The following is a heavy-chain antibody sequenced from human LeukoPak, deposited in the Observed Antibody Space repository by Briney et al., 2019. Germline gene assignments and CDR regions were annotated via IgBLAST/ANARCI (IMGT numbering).Heavy chain of an antibody. CDR3: ANGKQWLVSWFDP. Sequence: SVKVSCKASGGTFSSYAISWVRQAPGQGLEWMGRIIPILGIANYAQKFQGRVTITADKSTSTAYMELSSLRSEDTAVYYCANGKQWLVSWFDPWGQGTLVTVSS. V-gene: IGHV1-69*04. CDR1: GGTFSSYA. D-gene: IGHD6-19*01. J-gene: IGHJ5*02. CDR2: IIPILGIA.